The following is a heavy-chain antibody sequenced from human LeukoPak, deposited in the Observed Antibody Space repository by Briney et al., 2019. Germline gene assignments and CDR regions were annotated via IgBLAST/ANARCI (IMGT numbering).Heavy chain of an antibody. J-gene: IGHJ4*02. V-gene: IGHV3-7*03. CDR1: GFTFSAYW. CDR2: INQDGNER. Sequence: GGSLRLSCAASGFTFSAYWMAWVRQAPGKGLEWVANINQDGNERYHVDSVRGRFTISRDNAKNSLYLQMDSLRAGDTAVYYCAKSQGYSNYYFDYWGQGTLVTVSS. CDR3: AKSQGYSNYYFDY. D-gene: IGHD3-9*01.